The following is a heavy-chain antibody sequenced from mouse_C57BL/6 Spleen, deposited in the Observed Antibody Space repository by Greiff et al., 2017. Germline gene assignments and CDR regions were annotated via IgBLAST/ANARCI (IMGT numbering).Heavy chain of an antibody. Sequence: QVQLQQSGAELVMPGASVKLSCKASGYTFTGYWMHWVKQRPGQGLEWIGEIDPSDSYTNYNHKFKGKSTLTVDKSSSTAYMQLSSLTSEDSAVYYCARMWSNYVFDYWGQGTTLTVSS. CDR2: IDPSDSYT. J-gene: IGHJ2*01. CDR3: ARMWSNYVFDY. CDR1: GYTFTGYW. V-gene: IGHV1-69*01. D-gene: IGHD2-5*01.